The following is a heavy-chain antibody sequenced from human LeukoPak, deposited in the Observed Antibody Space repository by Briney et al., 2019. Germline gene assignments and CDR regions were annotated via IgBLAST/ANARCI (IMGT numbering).Heavy chain of an antibody. CDR1: GFTFSSYA. D-gene: IGHD6-6*01. V-gene: IGHV3-11*04. CDR3: ARDKDGSSDY. Sequence: GGSLRLSCAASGFTFSSYAMSWIRQAPGKGLEWVSYLTSSGSTIYYADSVEGRFTISRDNAKNSLYLQMNSLRAEDTAVYYCARDKDGSSDYWGQGTLVTVSS. J-gene: IGHJ4*02. CDR2: LTSSGSTI.